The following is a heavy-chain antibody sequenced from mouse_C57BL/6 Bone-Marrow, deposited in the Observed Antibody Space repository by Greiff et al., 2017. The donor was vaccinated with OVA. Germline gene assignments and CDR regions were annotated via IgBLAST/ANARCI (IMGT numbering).Heavy chain of an antibody. D-gene: IGHD4-1*01. CDR2: IYPGSGST. J-gene: IGHJ4*01. CDR3: ARSGLGRYAMDY. Sequence: VKLMESGAELVKPGASVKMSCKASGYTFTSYWITWVKQRPGQGLEWIGDIYPGSGSTNYNEKFKSKATLTVDTSSSTAYMQLSSLTSEDSAVYYCARSGLGRYAMDYWGQGTSVTVSS. V-gene: IGHV1-55*01. CDR1: GYTFTSYW.